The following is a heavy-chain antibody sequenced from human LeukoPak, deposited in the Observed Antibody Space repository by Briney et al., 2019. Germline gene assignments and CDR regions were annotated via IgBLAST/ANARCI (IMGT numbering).Heavy chain of an antibody. D-gene: IGHD2-15*01. CDR2: IIYSGST. CDR1: GAPFSNYY. Sequence: SETLSLTCTVSGAPFSNYYWSWIRQPPGKGLEWIGYIIYSGSTKYNPSLKSRVTISADTSKNQLSLKLNSVTAADTAVYYCARGREVAATSSYYYSYFTDVWGKGTTVTVSS. CDR3: ARGREVAATSSYYYSYFTDV. J-gene: IGHJ6*03. V-gene: IGHV4-59*01.